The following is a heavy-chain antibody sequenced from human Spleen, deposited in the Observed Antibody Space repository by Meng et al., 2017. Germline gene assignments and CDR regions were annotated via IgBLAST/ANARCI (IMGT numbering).Heavy chain of an antibody. J-gene: IGHJ6*02. CDR1: GFTFSSYW. CDR2: IKQDGSEK. Sequence: GESLKISCAASGFTFSSYWMSWVRQAPGKGLEWVANIKQDGSEKYYVDSVKGRFTISRDNAKNTLYLQMNSLRVEDTAVYYCARGGGEGYYYYGMDVWGQGTTVTVSS. V-gene: IGHV3-7*01. D-gene: IGHD3-10*01. CDR3: ARGGGEGYYYYGMDV.